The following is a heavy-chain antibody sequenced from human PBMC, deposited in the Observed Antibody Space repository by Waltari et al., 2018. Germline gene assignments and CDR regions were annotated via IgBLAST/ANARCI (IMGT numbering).Heavy chain of an antibody. CDR1: GGSISSGSYY. J-gene: IGHJ4*02. V-gene: IGHV4-61*09. CDR3: ASNPGVEGYYFDY. CDR2: IYTSGST. Sequence: QVQLQESGPGLVKPSQTLSLTCTVSGGSISSGSYYWSWIRQPAGKGLEWIGYIYTSGSTNYNPSLKSRVTISVDTSKNQFSLKLSSVTAADTAVYYCASNPGVEGYYFDYWGQGTLVTVSS. D-gene: IGHD2-15*01.